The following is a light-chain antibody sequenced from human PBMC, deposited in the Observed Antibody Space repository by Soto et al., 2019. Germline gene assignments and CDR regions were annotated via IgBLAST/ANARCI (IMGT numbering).Light chain of an antibody. CDR3: QQYNSYQWT. Sequence: DIQMTPSPSTPSASVGNKVTLTFRASQSISSWLAWYQQKPGKAPNLLIYDASNLESGVPSRFSGSGSGTEFTLTISSLQPDDFATYYCQQYNSYQWTFGQGTKVDIK. J-gene: IGKJ1*01. V-gene: IGKV1-5*01. CDR1: QSISSW. CDR2: DAS.